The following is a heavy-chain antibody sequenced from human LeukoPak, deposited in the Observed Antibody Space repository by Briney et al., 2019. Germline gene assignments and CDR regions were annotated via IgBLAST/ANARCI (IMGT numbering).Heavy chain of an antibody. D-gene: IGHD7-27*01. V-gene: IGHV4-4*07. Sequence: SETLSLTCTVSGGSISNYSWSWIRQPTGQGLEWIGRIYTSGSTTYNPPRKSRVSMSVDTSKNHFSVKLSSVTGADRAVYYYARKPGDWFFDLWGGSTLVTVSS. CDR2: IYTSGST. CDR1: GGSISNYS. J-gene: IGHJ2*01. CDR3: ARKPGDWFFDL.